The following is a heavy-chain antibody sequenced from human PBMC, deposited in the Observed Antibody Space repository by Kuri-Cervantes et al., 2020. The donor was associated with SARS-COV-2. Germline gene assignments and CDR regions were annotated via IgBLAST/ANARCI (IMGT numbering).Heavy chain of an antibody. D-gene: IGHD6-13*01. J-gene: IGHJ4*02. Sequence: GESLKISCAASGFTFSNYGMHWVRQAPGKGLEWVAFIRYDGSNKYYADSVKGRFTISRDNSKNTLYLQMNSLRAEDTAVYYCAGLYSSSWSYDYWGQGTLVTVSS. CDR3: AGLYSSSWSYDY. CDR1: GFTFSNYG. V-gene: IGHV3-30*02. CDR2: IRYDGSNK.